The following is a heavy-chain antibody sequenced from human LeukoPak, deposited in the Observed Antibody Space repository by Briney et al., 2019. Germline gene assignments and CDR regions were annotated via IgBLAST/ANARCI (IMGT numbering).Heavy chain of an antibody. CDR1: GYSISSGYYW. CDR2: IYWNDDK. CDR3: AHTYGSGSLNWFDP. Sequence: TLSLTCTVSGYSISSGYYWGWIRQPPGKGLEWLALIYWNDDKRYSPSLKSRLTITKDTSKNQVVLTMTNMDPVDTATYYCAHTYGSGSLNWFDPWGQGTLVTVSS. D-gene: IGHD3-10*01. J-gene: IGHJ5*02. V-gene: IGHV2-5*01.